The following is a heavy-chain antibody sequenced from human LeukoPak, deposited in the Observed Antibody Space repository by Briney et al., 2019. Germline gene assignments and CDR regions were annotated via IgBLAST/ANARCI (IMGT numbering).Heavy chain of an antibody. V-gene: IGHV4-38-2*02. CDR2: TSGST. CDR3: ARGYYDSSGLFDY. D-gene: IGHD3-22*01. Sequence: PSETLSLTCTVSGDSVSTSYYWGWIRQPPGKGLEWIGSTSGSTYYNPSLKSRVTISVDTSRNQFSLQLNSVTPEDTAVYYCARGYYDSSGLFDYWGQGTLVTVSS. CDR1: GDSVSTSYY. J-gene: IGHJ4*02.